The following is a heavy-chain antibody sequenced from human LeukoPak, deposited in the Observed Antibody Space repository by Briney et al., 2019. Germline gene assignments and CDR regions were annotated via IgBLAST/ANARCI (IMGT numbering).Heavy chain of an antibody. D-gene: IGHD3-3*01. V-gene: IGHV4-59*01. Sequence: SETLSLTCTVSGGSISNYYWSWIRQPPGKGLEWIGYIYHSGITNYNPSLKRRVTISVDTSKNQFSLKLSSVTAADTAVYYCARDTYDSHYGMVVCGQGTTVTVSS. J-gene: IGHJ6*02. CDR3: ARDTYDSHYGMVV. CDR1: GGSISNYY. CDR2: IYHSGIT.